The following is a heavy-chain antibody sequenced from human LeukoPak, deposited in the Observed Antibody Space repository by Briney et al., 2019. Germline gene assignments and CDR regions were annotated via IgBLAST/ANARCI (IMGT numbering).Heavy chain of an antibody. V-gene: IGHV4-34*01. CDR3: ARGTVTTSEFDY. J-gene: IGHJ4*02. CDR1: GGSFSGYY. D-gene: IGHD4-17*01. CDR2: INHSGST. Sequence: SETLSLTCAVYGGSFSGYYWSWIRQPPGKGLEWIGEINHSGSTNYNPSLKSRVTISVDTFKNQFSLKLSSVTAADTAVYYCARGTVTTSEFDYWGQGTLVTVSS.